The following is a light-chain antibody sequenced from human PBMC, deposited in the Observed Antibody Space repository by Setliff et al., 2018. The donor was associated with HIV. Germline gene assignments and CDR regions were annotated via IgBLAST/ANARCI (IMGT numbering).Light chain of an antibody. Sequence: QSALTQPASVSGSLGQSITISCTGSSSDVGSYDLVSWYQEHPGKAPKLMIYEVTKRPSGVSDRFSGSKSGNTASLTISGLQPDDEADYYCCSYTSSTTYVFGTGTKVTVL. V-gene: IGLV2-23*02. J-gene: IGLJ1*01. CDR3: CSYTSSTTYV. CDR2: EVT. CDR1: SSDVGSYDL.